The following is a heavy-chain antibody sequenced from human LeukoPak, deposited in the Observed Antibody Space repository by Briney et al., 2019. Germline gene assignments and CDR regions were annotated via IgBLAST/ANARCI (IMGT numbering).Heavy chain of an antibody. Sequence: AGGSLRLSCAASGFTVSSNFMSWVRQAPGKGLEWVSVIYGGGSTYYADSVKGRFTISRDTSKNTLYPQMNSLRAEDTAVYYCASWPGGWYGEDSWGQGTLVTVSS. V-gene: IGHV3-53*01. D-gene: IGHD6-19*01. CDR3: ASWPGGWYGEDS. CDR2: IYGGGST. CDR1: GFTVSSNF. J-gene: IGHJ4*02.